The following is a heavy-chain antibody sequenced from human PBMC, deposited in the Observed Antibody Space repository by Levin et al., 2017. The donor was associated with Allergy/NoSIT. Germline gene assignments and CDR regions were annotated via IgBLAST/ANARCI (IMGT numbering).Heavy chain of an antibody. V-gene: IGHV4-59*08. CDR1: GGSISSYY. D-gene: IGHD3-22*01. CDR3: ARHYYYDSSGYYLGAFDI. CDR2: IYYSGST. Sequence: SETLSLTCTVSGGSISSYYWSWIRQPPGKGLEWIGYIYYSGSTNYNPSLKSRVTISVDTSKNQFSLKLSSVTAADTAVYYCARHYYYDSSGYYLGAFDIWGQGTMVTVSS. J-gene: IGHJ3*02.